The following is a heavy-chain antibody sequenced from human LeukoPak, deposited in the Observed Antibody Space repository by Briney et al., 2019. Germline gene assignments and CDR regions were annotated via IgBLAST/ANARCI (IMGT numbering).Heavy chain of an antibody. V-gene: IGHV3-23*01. Sequence: PGGSLRLSCAASGFTFSSYAMSWVRQPPGKGLEWISAISGRDTGTYYADPVKGRFTISRDNSKNTLYLQMNSLSAEDTAVYYCAKGLYHYYGSGSYTLDYWGQGTLVTVSS. CDR2: ISGRDTGT. J-gene: IGHJ4*02. CDR1: GFTFSSYA. CDR3: AKGLYHYYGSGSYTLDY. D-gene: IGHD3-10*01.